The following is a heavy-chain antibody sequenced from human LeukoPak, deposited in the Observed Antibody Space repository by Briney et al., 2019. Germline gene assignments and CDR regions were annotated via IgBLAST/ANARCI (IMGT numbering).Heavy chain of an antibody. Sequence: ASVKVSCKASGYTFTSYYMHWVRQAPGQGLEWMGIINPSGGSTSYAQKFQGRVTITADESTSTAYMELSSLRSEDTAVYYCATSALGVGDYYYYGMDVWGQGTTVTVSS. D-gene: IGHD3-16*01. V-gene: IGHV1-46*01. J-gene: IGHJ6*02. CDR3: ATSALGVGDYYYYGMDV. CDR2: INPSGGST. CDR1: GYTFTSYY.